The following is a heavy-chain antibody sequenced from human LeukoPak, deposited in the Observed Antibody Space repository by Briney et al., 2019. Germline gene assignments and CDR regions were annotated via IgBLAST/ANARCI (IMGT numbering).Heavy chain of an antibody. CDR1: GFTFSSYG. Sequence: PGGSLRLSCAASGFTFSSYGMSWVRQAPGKGLEWVSAISGSGGSTYYADSVKGRFTISRDNSKNTLYLQMNSLRAEDTAVYYCAKDRRLLPSYFDYWGQGTLVTVSS. V-gene: IGHV3-23*01. CDR2: ISGSGGST. D-gene: IGHD3-22*01. J-gene: IGHJ4*02. CDR3: AKDRRLLPSYFDY.